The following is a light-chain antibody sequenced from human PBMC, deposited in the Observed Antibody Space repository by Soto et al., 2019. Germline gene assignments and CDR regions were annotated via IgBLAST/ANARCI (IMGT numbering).Light chain of an antibody. CDR2: SNY. CDR1: DSNIGSNT. Sequence: QAVVTQPPSASGTPGQRVTISCSGSDSNIGSNTVNWYQQFPGTAPKLLIFSNYQRPSGVPQRFSGSKSGTSASLAISGLQSEDEAVYYCAAWDDNLNGWVFGGGTKLTVL. J-gene: IGLJ3*02. V-gene: IGLV1-44*01. CDR3: AAWDDNLNGWV.